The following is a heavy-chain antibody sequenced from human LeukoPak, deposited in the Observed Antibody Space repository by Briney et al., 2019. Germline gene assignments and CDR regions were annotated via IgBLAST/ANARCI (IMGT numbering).Heavy chain of an antibody. J-gene: IGHJ4*02. CDR1: GFTFSSYS. CDR3: AGIPLSTTMVDY. Sequence: GGSLRLSCAASGFTFSSYSMNWVRQAPGKGLEWVSYISSGSSTIHYADPVKGRFTISRDNAKSSLFLQMNSLRAEDTAVYYCAGIPLSTTMVDYWGQGNLVTVSS. CDR2: ISSGSSTI. V-gene: IGHV3-48*01. D-gene: IGHD5-18*01.